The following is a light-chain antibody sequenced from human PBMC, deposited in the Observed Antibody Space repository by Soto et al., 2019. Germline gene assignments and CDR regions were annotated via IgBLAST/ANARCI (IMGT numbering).Light chain of an antibody. CDR1: QSISRA. J-gene: IGKJ1*01. Sequence: SPGERSTLYCKASQSISRALAWYQQKAGQAPRLLIYGASARATGVPARFSGFGSGTEYSLTISSLQSEDFAVYYCQQYKNWPPTTFGQGTKVDIK. CDR2: GAS. V-gene: IGKV3-15*01. CDR3: QQYKNWPPTT.